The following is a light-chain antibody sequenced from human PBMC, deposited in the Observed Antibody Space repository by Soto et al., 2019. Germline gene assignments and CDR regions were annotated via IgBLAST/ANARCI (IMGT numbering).Light chain of an antibody. CDR3: AAYTGNWNGPV. CDR2: RTD. CDR1: SSTFANNY. V-gene: IGLV1-47*01. Sequence: QSALTQPPSVSGTPGQRVSISCSGDSSTFANNYVHWYQQVPGAAPKLPMYRTDQRPSGVPERFAGSKSGTSASLTISGRRPEDEAQYYCAAYTGNWNGPVLGGGTKLPVL. J-gene: IGLJ2*01.